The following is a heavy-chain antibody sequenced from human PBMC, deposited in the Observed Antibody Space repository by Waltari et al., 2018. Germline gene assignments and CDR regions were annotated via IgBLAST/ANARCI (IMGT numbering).Heavy chain of an antibody. CDR1: GGSISSYY. CDR2: IYYSGST. V-gene: IGHV4-59*01. J-gene: IGHJ6*03. Sequence: QVQLQESGPGLVKPSETLSLTCTVSGGSISSYYWSWIRQPPRKGLEWIGYIYYSGSTNYNPSLKSRVTISVDTSKNQFSLKLSSVTAADTAVYYCARVASVAAAGSYYYYYYMDVWGKGTTVTVSS. CDR3: ARVASVAAAGSYYYYYYMDV. D-gene: IGHD6-13*01.